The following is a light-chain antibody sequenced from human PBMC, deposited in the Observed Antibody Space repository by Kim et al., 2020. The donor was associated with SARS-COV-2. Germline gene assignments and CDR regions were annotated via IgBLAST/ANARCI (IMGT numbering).Light chain of an antibody. V-gene: IGKV3-11*01. CDR2: YAS. CDR3: QQRRDWPIT. Sequence: SPGERATLSCRASQSIGYYLSLYQQNPGRAPRLLMYYASDRATGVPTRFTGSGSGTVFTLTISSLEPEDFAVYYCQQRRDWPITFGQGTRLEIK. CDR1: QSIGYY. J-gene: IGKJ5*01.